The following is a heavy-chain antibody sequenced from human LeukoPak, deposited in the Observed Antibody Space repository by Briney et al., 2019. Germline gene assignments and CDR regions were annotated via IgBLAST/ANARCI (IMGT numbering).Heavy chain of an antibody. V-gene: IGHV3-23*01. D-gene: IGHD5-18*01. CDR3: AKDETSAGTAIINYRFDY. Sequence: GGSLRLSCAASGFTFSNYAMSWVRQAPGKGLEWVSTISGSGTSTYYADSVKGRFTISRDNSRNTLYLQMNSLRAEDTAVYYCAKDETSAGTAIINYRFDYWGQGTLVTVSS. J-gene: IGHJ4*02. CDR2: ISGSGTST. CDR1: GFTFSNYA.